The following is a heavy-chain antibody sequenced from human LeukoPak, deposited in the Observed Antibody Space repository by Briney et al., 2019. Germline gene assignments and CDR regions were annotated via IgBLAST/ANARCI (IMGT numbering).Heavy chain of an antibody. D-gene: IGHD3-22*01. V-gene: IGHV4-39*01. CDR3: ARASSGYYWDLDY. J-gene: IGHJ4*02. CDR1: GGSISSSDYY. CDR2: IYYRGNT. Sequence: PSETLSLTCTVSGGSISSSDYYWGWIRQPPGKGLEWVGSIYYRGNTYYNPSLKSRVTLSADTSKNQFSLKVTSVTAADTAVYYCARASSGYYWDLDYWGQGALVTVSS.